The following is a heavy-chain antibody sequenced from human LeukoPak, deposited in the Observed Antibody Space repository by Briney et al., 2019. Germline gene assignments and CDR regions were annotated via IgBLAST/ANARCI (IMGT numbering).Heavy chain of an antibody. CDR3: ARVLLWGFGYYFDY. D-gene: IGHD7-27*01. J-gene: IGHJ4*02. CDR1: GFTFSDYY. CDR2: ISSSGSTI. Sequence: TGGSLRLSCAASGFTFSDYYMSWIRQAPGKGLEWVSYISSSGSTIYYADSVKGRFTISRDNAKNSLYLQMNSLRAEDTAVYYCARVLLWGFGYYFDYWGQGTLVTVSS. V-gene: IGHV3-11*01.